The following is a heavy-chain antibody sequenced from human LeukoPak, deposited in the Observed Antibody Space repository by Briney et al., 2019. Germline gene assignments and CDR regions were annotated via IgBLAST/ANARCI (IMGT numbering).Heavy chain of an antibody. J-gene: IGHJ3*01. CDR2: IRPDGSAV. CDR1: GFTINQHA. V-gene: IGHV3-7*01. D-gene: IGHD3/OR15-3a*01. Sequence: GGSLRLSCIASGFTINQHAMSWVRLAPVKGLEWVASIRPDGSAVFYVDSVKGRFTFSRDNAKNSLDLQMNSLRAEDTAVYYCARFGLPCIIDLWGQGTMVTVSS. CDR3: ARFGLPCIIDL.